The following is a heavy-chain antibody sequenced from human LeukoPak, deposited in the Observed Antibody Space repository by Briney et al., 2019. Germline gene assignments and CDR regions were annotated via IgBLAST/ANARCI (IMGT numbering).Heavy chain of an antibody. Sequence: GRSLRLSCAASGFTFSSYSMHWVRQAPGKGLEWVAVISYDGSSEYYADSVRGRFTISRDNSKNTLYLQMNSLGTEDTAVFYCAKDRSDYSIKYYYYYGMDVWGQGTTVTVSS. CDR3: AKDRSDYSIKYYYYYGMDV. J-gene: IGHJ6*02. D-gene: IGHD3-16*01. CDR2: ISYDGSSE. V-gene: IGHV3-30-3*01. CDR1: GFTFSSYS.